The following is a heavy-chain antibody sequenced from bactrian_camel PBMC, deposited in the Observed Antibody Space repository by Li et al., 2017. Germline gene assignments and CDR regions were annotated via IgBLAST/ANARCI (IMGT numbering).Heavy chain of an antibody. D-gene: IGHD1*01. J-gene: IGHJ4*01. CDR3: AAGPPIPLYGDTWLRPLEYKK. CDR2: VHTGGGPT. Sequence: QLVESGGGLVQPGGSLRLSCAASGFTFNSYYMSWVRQAPGKGLEWVSSVHTGGGPTGYADSVKGRFTISKDNTNNTVYLQMNNLKPDDTAVYYCAAGPPIPLYGDTWLRPLEYKKWGQGTQVTVS. CDR1: GFTFNSYY. V-gene: IGHV3S29*01.